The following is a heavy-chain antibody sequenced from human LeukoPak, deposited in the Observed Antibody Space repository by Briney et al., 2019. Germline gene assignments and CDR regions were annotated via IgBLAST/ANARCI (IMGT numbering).Heavy chain of an antibody. CDR1: GFTFSSYT. Sequence: GGSLRLSCAASGFTFSSYTMNWVRQAPGKGLEWVSSISSSSSYIFYADSVKGRFTISRDNAKNSLYLQMNSLRAEDTAVYYCAKGIYSSGWSYFDYWGHGTLVTVSS. CDR3: AKGIYSSGWSYFDY. V-gene: IGHV3-21*04. D-gene: IGHD6-19*01. J-gene: IGHJ4*01. CDR2: ISSSSSYI.